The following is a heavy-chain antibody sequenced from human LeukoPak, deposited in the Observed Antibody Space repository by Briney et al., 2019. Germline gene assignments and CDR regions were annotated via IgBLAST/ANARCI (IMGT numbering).Heavy chain of an antibody. CDR1: GYTLTGLS. CDR2: FDPEDGET. CDR3: ATNVDTAMSTGVYYFDY. V-gene: IGHV1-24*01. Sequence: ASVKVSCKVSGYTLTGLSMHWVRQAPGKGLEWMGGFDPEDGETIYAQKFQGRVTMTEDTSTDTAYMELSSLRSEDTAVYYCATNVDTAMSTGVYYFDYWGQGTLVTVSS. D-gene: IGHD5-18*01. J-gene: IGHJ4*02.